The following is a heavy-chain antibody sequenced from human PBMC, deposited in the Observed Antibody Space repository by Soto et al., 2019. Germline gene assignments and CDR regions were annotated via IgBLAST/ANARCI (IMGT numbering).Heavy chain of an antibody. J-gene: IGHJ5*02. CDR2: INAGNGNT. CDR1: GTTFTNYA. CDR3: ARMATFGSLNWFDP. D-gene: IGHD3-16*01. Sequence: ASVTVSCTTFGTTFTNYAMHWVRQAPGQGLEWMGWINAGNGNTKYSQKFQGRVTITRDISIATAYMELSSLRSDDTAIYYCARMATFGSLNWFDPWGQGTLVTVSS. V-gene: IGHV1-3*01.